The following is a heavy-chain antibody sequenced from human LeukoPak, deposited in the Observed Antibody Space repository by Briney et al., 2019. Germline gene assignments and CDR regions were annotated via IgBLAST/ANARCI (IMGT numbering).Heavy chain of an antibody. V-gene: IGHV1-69*05. CDR3: ASIAARPVPMDV. CDR1: GYTFTSYG. CDR2: IIPIFGTA. D-gene: IGHD6-6*01. J-gene: IGHJ6*04. Sequence: SVKVSCKASGYTFTSYGISWVRQAPGQGLEWMGGIIPIFGTANYAQKFQGRVTITTDESTSTAYMELSSLRSEDTAVYYCASIAARPVPMDVWGKGTTVTVSS.